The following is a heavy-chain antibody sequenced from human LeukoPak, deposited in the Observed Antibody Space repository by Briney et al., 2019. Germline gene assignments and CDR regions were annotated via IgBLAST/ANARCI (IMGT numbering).Heavy chain of an antibody. CDR2: IHISGTT. CDR1: GGSISDYY. J-gene: IGHJ1*01. D-gene: IGHD2/OR15-2a*01. Sequence: PSETLSLTCTVSGGSISDYYRSWVRQPAGKGLEWIGRIHISGTTYYNPSLKSRFTMSIDTSKNQFSLKLSSVTAADTAVYYCATYSITGAWAEYFLHWSQGTLVTVSS. CDR3: ATYSITGAWAEYFLH. V-gene: IGHV4-4*07.